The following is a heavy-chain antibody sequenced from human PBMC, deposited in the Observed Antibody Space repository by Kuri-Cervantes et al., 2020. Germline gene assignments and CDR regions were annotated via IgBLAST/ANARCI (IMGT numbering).Heavy chain of an antibody. Sequence: ASVKVSCKASGYTFTSYYMHWVRQAPGQGLEWMGIINPSGGSTSYAQKFQGRVTMTRDTSTSTVYMELSSLRSEDTAVYYCARGTPFYDILTGYYITPFWYWGQGTLVTVSS. CDR2: INPSGGST. CDR3: ARGTPFYDILTGYYITPFWY. D-gene: IGHD3-9*01. V-gene: IGHV1-46*01. J-gene: IGHJ4*02. CDR1: GYTFTSYY.